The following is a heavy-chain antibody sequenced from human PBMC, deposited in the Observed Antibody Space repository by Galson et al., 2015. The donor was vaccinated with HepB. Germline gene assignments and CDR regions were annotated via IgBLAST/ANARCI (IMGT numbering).Heavy chain of an antibody. CDR3: ARDAYSSRGWFDPDYYTHLSHNNIWPCRVFLCEWLRFHFDH. CDR1: GYTFTDYY. D-gene: IGHD5-12*01. CDR2: INPNSGDT. V-gene: IGHV1-2*06. J-gene: IGHJ4*02. Sequence: SVKVSCKASGYTFTDYYMHWVRQAPGQGLEWMGRINPNSGDTNYAQKFQGRVTMTRDTSITTAYMDLSRLRSDDTAIYYCARDAYSSRGWFDPDYYTHLSHNNIWPCRVFLCEWLRFHFDHWGQGTLVTVSS.